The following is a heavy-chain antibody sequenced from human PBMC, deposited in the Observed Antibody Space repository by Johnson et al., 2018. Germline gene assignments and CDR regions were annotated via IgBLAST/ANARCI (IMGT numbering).Heavy chain of an antibody. CDR3: ARDAELVVNYYYYYYMDV. V-gene: IGHV3-30-3*01. D-gene: IGHD2-15*01. CDR1: GFTFSSYA. Sequence: QVQLVESGGGVVQXGRSLRLSCAASGFTFSSYAMHWVRQAPGKGLEWVAVISYDGSNKYYADSVKGRFTISRDNSKNTLYLQMNSLRAEDTAVYYCARDAELVVNYYYYYYMDVWGKGTTVTVSS. CDR2: ISYDGSNK. J-gene: IGHJ6*03.